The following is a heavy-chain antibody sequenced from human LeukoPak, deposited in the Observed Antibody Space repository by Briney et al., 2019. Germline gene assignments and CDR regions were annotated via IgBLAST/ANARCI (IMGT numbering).Heavy chain of an antibody. CDR2: INQDGSER. J-gene: IGHJ4*02. D-gene: IGHD1-26*01. V-gene: IGHV3-7*01. Sequence: GGSLRLSCAASGFTFSSDWMSWGRQAPGKGLEWVAKINQDGSERYYADSVKGRFTISRDSAKNSLSLEMNSLRAEDTAVYYCARDRWDLDYWGQGTLVTVSS. CDR1: GFTFSSDW. CDR3: ARDRWDLDY.